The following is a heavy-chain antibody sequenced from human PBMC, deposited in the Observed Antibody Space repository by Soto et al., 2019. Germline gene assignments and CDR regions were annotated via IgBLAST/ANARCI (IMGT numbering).Heavy chain of an antibody. CDR1: GGSSSSGTHS. J-gene: IGHJ4*02. Sequence: SETLSLTCRVSGGSSSSGTHSWSWIRQPPGKGLEWIGYIYRTGTSYYNPSLESRMTLSVEKSQNQFSLKLRSVTAADTAVYYCARGGSGYYDISCYYPLDYWAQGTLVTVSS. V-gene: IGHV4-30-2*01. D-gene: IGHD3-22*01. CDR3: ARGGSGYYDISCYYPLDY. CDR2: IYRTGTS.